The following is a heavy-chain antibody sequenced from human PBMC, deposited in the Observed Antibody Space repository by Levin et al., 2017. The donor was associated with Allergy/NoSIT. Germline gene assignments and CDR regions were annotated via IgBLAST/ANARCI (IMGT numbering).Heavy chain of an antibody. D-gene: IGHD6-6*01. V-gene: IGHV4-39*01. CDR2: IYYSGST. CDR1: GGSISSSSYY. J-gene: IGHJ3*02. Sequence: PSETLSLTCTVSGGSISSSSYYWGWIRQPPGKGLEWIGSIYYSGSTYYNPSLKSRVTISVDTSKNQFSLKLSSVTAADTAVYYCARQEGARLRVGAFDIWGQGTMVTVSS. CDR3: ARQEGARLRVGAFDI.